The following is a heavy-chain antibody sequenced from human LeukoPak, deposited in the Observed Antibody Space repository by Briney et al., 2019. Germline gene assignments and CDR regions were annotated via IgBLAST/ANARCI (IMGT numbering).Heavy chain of an antibody. J-gene: IGHJ4*02. Sequence: RGESLKISCKGSGYSFTTCWIGWVRQMPGKGLEWMAIIYPGDSDARYSPSFQGQVTISVDRSISTAYLQWSSLKASDTAMYYCARGGNYYYHFDYWGQGTLVTVSS. D-gene: IGHD1-26*01. CDR2: IYPGDSDA. CDR3: ARGGNYYYHFDY. CDR1: GYSFTTCW. V-gene: IGHV5-51*01.